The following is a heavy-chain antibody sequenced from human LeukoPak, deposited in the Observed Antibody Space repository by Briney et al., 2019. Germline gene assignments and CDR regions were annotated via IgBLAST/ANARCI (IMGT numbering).Heavy chain of an antibody. Sequence: GSLRLSFAGFGFTFSWFAMDWVRPAPGKGLEWVAVISYDGSNKYYADSVKGRFTISRDNSKNTLYLQMNSLRAEDTAVYYCARQALRYFDYWGQGTLVTVSS. D-gene: IGHD2-21*02. J-gene: IGHJ4*02. V-gene: IGHV3-30-3*01. CDR3: ARQALRYFDY. CDR1: GFTFSWFA. CDR2: ISYDGSNK.